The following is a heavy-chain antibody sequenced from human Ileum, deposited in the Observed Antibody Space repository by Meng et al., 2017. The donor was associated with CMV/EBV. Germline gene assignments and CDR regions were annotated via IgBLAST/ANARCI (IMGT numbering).Heavy chain of an antibody. CDR1: GGTTSDSTSC. CDR3: ARRHVGTSFIDY. V-gene: IGHV4-39*07. D-gene: IGHD1-26*01. J-gene: IGHJ4*02. Sequence: VSGGTTSDSTSCWVWIRQTPGKGLEWIGDVFYSGTTYSSSSLRGRVSISLDRSKNQFSLSLTSVTAADAALYLCARRHVGTSFIDYWGQGLLVTVSS. CDR2: VFYSGTT.